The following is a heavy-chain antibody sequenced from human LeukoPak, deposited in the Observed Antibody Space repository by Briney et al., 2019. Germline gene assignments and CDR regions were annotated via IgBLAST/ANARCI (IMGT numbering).Heavy chain of an antibody. Sequence: GGSLRLSCAASGFTFSRYGMHWVRQAPGKGLEWVAVISYDGSSKYYADSVKGRFTISRDNSKNTLYLQMNSLRAEDTAVYYCARSYSYGGIHYWGQGTLVTVSS. CDR3: ARSYSYGGIHY. D-gene: IGHD5-18*01. CDR1: GFTFSRYG. CDR2: ISYDGSSK. V-gene: IGHV3-30*03. J-gene: IGHJ4*02.